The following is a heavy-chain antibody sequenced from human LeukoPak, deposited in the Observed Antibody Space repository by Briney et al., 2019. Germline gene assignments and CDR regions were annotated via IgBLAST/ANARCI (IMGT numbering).Heavy chain of an antibody. CDR1: GGSISSGDYY. CDR2: IYYSGST. J-gene: IGHJ4*02. Sequence: SQTLSLTCTVSGGSISSGDYYWRWIRQPPGKGLEWIGYIYYSGSTYYNPSLKIRVTISVDTSKNQFSLKLSSVTAADTAVYYCAREKTYYYDSSPLDYWGQGTLVTVSS. V-gene: IGHV4-30-4*01. CDR3: AREKTYYYDSSPLDY. D-gene: IGHD3-22*01.